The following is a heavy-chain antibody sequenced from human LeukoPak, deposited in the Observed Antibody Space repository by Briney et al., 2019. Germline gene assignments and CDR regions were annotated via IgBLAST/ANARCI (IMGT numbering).Heavy chain of an antibody. CDR2: ISPSGDIT. D-gene: IGHD6-25*01. CDR1: GFIFSSHG. Sequence: PGGSLRLSCAASGFIFSSHGMNWVRQAPGKGLEWVSGISPSGDITYYADSVKGRFTISRDNSKNTLYLQMNSLRAEDTAIYYCAKSALRFSGPFDYWGQGTLVTVSS. J-gene: IGHJ4*02. V-gene: IGHV3-23*01. CDR3: AKSALRFSGPFDY.